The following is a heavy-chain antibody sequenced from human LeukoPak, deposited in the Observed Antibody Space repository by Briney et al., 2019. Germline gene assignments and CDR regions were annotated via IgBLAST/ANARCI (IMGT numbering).Heavy chain of an antibody. CDR3: TTLYSPRVGY. CDR1: GFTFSDYY. Sequence: PGGSLRLSCAASGFTFSDYYMDWVRQAPGKGLEWVGRSRDKANRHTTEYAASVKGRFTISRDDSENSLYLQMNSLKTEDTAVYYCTTLYSPRVGYWGQGTLVTVSS. J-gene: IGHJ4*02. CDR2: SRDKANRHTT. V-gene: IGHV3-72*01. D-gene: IGHD3-16*02.